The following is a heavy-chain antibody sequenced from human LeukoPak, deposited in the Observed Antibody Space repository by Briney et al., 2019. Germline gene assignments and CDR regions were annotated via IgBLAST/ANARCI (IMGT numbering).Heavy chain of an antibody. CDR1: GYIFANYW. CDR3: ARRLGTGTPEY. CDR2: IYPADSDT. Sequence: GESLKISCQASGYIFANYWIAWVRQTPGKGLECMGIIYPADSDTIYSPSFRGQVTISADRSINTAYLQWKSLKASDTAIYYCARRLGTGTPEYWGQGTLVTVSS. D-gene: IGHD1-14*01. J-gene: IGHJ4*02. V-gene: IGHV5-51*01.